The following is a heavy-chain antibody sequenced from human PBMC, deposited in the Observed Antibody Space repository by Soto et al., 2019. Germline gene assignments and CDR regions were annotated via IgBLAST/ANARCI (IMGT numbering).Heavy chain of an antibody. CDR1: GYTFTGYY. CDR2: INPNSGGT. V-gene: IGHV1-2*02. D-gene: IGHD1-26*01. CDR3: ARDARIVGATTDWFDP. J-gene: IGHJ5*02. Sequence: ASVEVSCKASGYTFTGYYMHWVRQAPGQGLEWMGWINPNSGGTNYAQKFQGRVTMTRDTSISTAYMELSRLRSDDTAVYYCARDARIVGATTDWFDPWGQGTLVTVSS.